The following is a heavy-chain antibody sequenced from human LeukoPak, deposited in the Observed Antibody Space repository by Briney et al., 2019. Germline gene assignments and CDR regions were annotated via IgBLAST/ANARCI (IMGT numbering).Heavy chain of an antibody. D-gene: IGHD3-22*01. CDR1: GFTFDDYG. CDR3: ARSYYYDSSGYDAEYFQH. V-gene: IGHV3-20*04. Sequence: GGSLRLSCAASGFTFDDYGMSWVRQAPGKGLEWVSGINWNGGSTGYADSVKGRFTISRDNAKNSLYLQMNSLRAEDTAVYYCARSYYYDSSGYDAEYFQHWGQGTLVTVSS. CDR2: INWNGGST. J-gene: IGHJ1*01.